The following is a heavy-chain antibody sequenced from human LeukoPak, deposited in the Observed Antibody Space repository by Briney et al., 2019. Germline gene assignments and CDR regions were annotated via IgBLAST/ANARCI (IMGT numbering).Heavy chain of an antibody. V-gene: IGHV4-34*01. CDR1: GGSFSGYY. D-gene: IGHD3-3*01. J-gene: IGHJ4*02. Sequence: SETLSLTCAVYGGSFSGYYWSWIRQPPGKGLEWIGEINHSGSTNYNPSLKSRVTISVDTPNNQFSLTVTSVTAADTAIYYCARGVDSAKVGYWGRGTLVTVSS. CDR2: INHSGST. CDR3: ARGVDSAKVGY.